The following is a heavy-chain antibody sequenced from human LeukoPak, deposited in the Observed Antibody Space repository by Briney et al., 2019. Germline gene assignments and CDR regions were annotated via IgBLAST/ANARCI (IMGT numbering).Heavy chain of an antibody. CDR2: ISGSGGST. V-gene: IGHV3-23*01. CDR1: GVTFSSYA. CDR3: ATVDTGTEFDY. D-gene: IGHD5-18*01. J-gene: IGHJ4*02. Sequence: PAGSLCLSCAVSGVTFSSYAMSWVRQPPGKGLEWVSAISGSGGSTYYAATVKGRFTISRDHSKNTRYLQMNSLRAEDTAVYYCATVDTGTEFDYWGQGTLVTVSS.